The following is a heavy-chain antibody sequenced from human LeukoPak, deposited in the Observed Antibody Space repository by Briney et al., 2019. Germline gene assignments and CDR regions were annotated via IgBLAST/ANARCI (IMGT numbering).Heavy chain of an antibody. J-gene: IGHJ4*02. CDR1: GFTFSSYG. Sequence: GRSLRLSCAASGFTFSSYGMHWVRQAPGKGLEWVAVIPYDGSHKYYADSVKGRFTISRDNSKNALYLQMNSLRAEDTAVYYCNTYHFDFWGQGTLVTVSS. V-gene: IGHV3-30*03. CDR3: NTYHFDF. D-gene: IGHD2-2*01. CDR2: IPYDGSHK.